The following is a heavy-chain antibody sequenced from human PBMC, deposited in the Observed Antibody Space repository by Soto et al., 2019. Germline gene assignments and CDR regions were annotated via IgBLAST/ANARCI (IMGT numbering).Heavy chain of an antibody. D-gene: IGHD3-10*01. CDR2: INSDGSST. V-gene: IGHV3-74*01. CDR3: ARMGLWFGELVPEDV. Sequence: EVQLVESGGGLVQPGGSLRLPCAASGFTFSSYWMHWVRQAPGKGLVWVSRINSDGSSTSYADSVKGRFTISRDNAKNTLYLQMNSLRAEDTAVYYCARMGLWFGELVPEDVWGQGTTVTVSS. J-gene: IGHJ6*02. CDR1: GFTFSSYW.